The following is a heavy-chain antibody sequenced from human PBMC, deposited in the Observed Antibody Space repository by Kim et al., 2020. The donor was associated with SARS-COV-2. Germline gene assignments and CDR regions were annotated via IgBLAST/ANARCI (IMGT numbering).Heavy chain of an antibody. Sequence: SETLSLTCTVSGDSISSHYWSWMRQPPGEGLEWVWYIYYSGSTYYNPSHKSRVTISVDTSKNQFSLKLSSVTAADTAVYYCARHRHNYGMDVWGQGTTVTVSS. J-gene: IGHJ6*02. CDR3: ARHRHNYGMDV. CDR2: IYYSGST. CDR1: GDSISSHY. V-gene: IGHV4-59*08.